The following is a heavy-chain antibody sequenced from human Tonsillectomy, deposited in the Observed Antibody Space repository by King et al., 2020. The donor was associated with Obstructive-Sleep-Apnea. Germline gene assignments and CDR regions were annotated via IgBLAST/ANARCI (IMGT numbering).Heavy chain of an antibody. CDR2: ISYDGSNK. V-gene: IGHV3-30-3*01. D-gene: IGHD4-17*01. Sequence: VQLVESGGGVVQPGRSLRLSCADSGFTFSSYAMHWVRQAPGKGRERVAVISYDGSNKFYEDSVKGRFTISRDNSKNTLYLQMNSLRAEDTAVYYCARENYGDFYFDYWGQGTLVTVSS. CDR3: ARENYGDFYFDY. J-gene: IGHJ4*02. CDR1: GFTFSSYA.